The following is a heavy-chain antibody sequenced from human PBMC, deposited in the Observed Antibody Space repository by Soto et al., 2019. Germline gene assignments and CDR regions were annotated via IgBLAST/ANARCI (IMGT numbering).Heavy chain of an antibody. V-gene: IGHV4-34*01. D-gene: IGHD2-15*01. CDR2: INHSGST. CDR1: GGSFSGYY. J-gene: IGHJ5*02. Sequence: QVQLQQWGAGLLKPSETLSLTCAVYGGSFSGYYWSWIRQPPGKGLEWIGEINHSGSTNYNPSLKRRVTISVDXXKXQXXLKLSSVTAADTAVYYCARKGYCSGGSCYSYWFDPWGQGTLVTVSS. CDR3: ARKGYCSGGSCYSYWFDP.